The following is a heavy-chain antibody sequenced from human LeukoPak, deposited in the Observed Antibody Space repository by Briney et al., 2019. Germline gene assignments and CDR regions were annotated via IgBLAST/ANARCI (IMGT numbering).Heavy chain of an antibody. V-gene: IGHV1-69*04. J-gene: IGHJ5*02. CDR1: GGTFSSYA. Sequence: SVKVSCKASGGTFSSYAISWVRQAPGQGLEWMGRIIPILGIANYAQEFQGRVTITADKSTSTAYMELSSLRSEDTAVYYCAREAQRFYGEEVWFDPWGQGTLVTVSS. CDR3: AREAQRFYGEEVWFDP. D-gene: IGHD4-17*01. CDR2: IIPILGIA.